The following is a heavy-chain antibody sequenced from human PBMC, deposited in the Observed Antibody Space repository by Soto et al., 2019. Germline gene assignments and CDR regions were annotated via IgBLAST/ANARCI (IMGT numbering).Heavy chain of an antibody. CDR1: GFTFSSYA. V-gene: IGHV3-30-3*01. CDR3: ARDRDNLIVVSAEYYYGMDV. J-gene: IGHJ6*02. Sequence: GGSLRLSCAASGFTFSSYAMHWVRQAPGKGLEWVAVISYDGSNKYYADSLKGRFTISIDNSKNTLYLQMNRLSAQDTVVYYCARDRDNLIVVSAEYYYGMDVWGQGTTVTVSS. CDR2: ISYDGSNK. D-gene: IGHD3-22*01.